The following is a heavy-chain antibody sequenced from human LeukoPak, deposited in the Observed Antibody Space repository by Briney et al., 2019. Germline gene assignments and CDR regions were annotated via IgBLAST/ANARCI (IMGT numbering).Heavy chain of an antibody. Sequence: SETLSLTCTVSGGSINSSNYNWGWIRQPPRRGPEWLASVYYSGLTYYNSSLKSRVSISVDTSKNQFSLKLRSVTAAGTAVYYCARVAYGSGSRLIDCWGQGTLVTISS. CDR1: GGSINSSNYN. CDR2: VYYSGLT. CDR3: ARVAYGSGSRLIDC. D-gene: IGHD3-10*01. V-gene: IGHV4-39*07. J-gene: IGHJ4*02.